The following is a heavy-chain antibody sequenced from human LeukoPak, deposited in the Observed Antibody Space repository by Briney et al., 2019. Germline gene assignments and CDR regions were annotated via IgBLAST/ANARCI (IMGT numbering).Heavy chain of an antibody. Sequence: ASVKVSCKVSVHTLTELSTHWVRQAPGKGLEWMGFFDPEDGKAISAQDFQGRISITEDTSTDTVHMELTSLTSEYTAVYYCARSAVVLPYYFDSWGQGTLVTVSS. CDR2: FDPEDGKA. J-gene: IGHJ4*02. V-gene: IGHV1-24*01. CDR1: VHTLTELS. D-gene: IGHD6-19*01. CDR3: ARSAVVLPYYFDS.